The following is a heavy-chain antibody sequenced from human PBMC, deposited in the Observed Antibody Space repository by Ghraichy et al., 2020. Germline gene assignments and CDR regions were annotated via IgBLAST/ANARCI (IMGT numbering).Heavy chain of an antibody. CDR1: GGSISSYY. CDR2: IYYSGST. V-gene: IGHV4-59*01. Sequence: SETLSLTCTVSGGSISSYYWSWLRQPPGKGLEWIGYIYYSGSTNYNPSLKSRVTISVDTSKNQFSLKLSSVTAADTAVYYCARYCSGGSCYPQRAFDIWGQGTMVTVSS. J-gene: IGHJ3*02. D-gene: IGHD2-15*01. CDR3: ARYCSGGSCYPQRAFDI.